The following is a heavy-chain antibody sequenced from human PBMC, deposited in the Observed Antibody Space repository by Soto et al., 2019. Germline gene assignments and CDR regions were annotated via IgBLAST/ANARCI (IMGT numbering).Heavy chain of an antibody. CDR2: IIPIFGTA. D-gene: IGHD2-8*01. CDR3: ARGRKIVLMVYAPHDAFDI. CDR1: GGTFSSYA. V-gene: IGHV1-69*13. J-gene: IGHJ3*02. Sequence: SVKVSCKASGGTFSSYAISWVRQAPGQGLEWMGGIIPIFGTANYAQKFQGRVTITADESTSTAYTELSSLRSEDTAVYYCARGRKIVLMVYAPHDAFDIWGQGTMVTVSS.